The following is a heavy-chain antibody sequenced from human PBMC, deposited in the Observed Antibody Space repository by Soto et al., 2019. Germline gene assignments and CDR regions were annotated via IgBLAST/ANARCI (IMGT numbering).Heavy chain of an antibody. CDR3: ARQIYDSDTGTTFQYYFDS. D-gene: IGHD3-22*01. V-gene: IGHV5-10-1*01. CDR1: GYSFAGYW. J-gene: IGHJ4*02. CDR2: IDPSDSQT. Sequence: PGDSLKISCNGSGYSFAGYWITWVRQKPGKGLEWMGRIDPSDSQTYYSPSFRGHVTISVTKSITTVFLQWSSLRASDTAMYYCARQIYDSDTGTTFQYYFDSCHQRPPVTVSS.